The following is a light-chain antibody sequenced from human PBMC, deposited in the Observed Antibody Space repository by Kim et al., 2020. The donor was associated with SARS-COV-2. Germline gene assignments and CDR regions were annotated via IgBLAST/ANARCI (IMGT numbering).Light chain of an antibody. CDR3: QSYDSSLSGSGV. CDR2: GNS. CDR1: SSNIGAGYD. Sequence: DTISCTGSSSNIGAGYDVHWYQQLPGTAHKLLIYGNSNRPSGVPDRFSGSKSGTSASLAITGLQAEDEADYYCQSYDSSLSGSGVFGTGTKVTVL. V-gene: IGLV1-40*01. J-gene: IGLJ1*01.